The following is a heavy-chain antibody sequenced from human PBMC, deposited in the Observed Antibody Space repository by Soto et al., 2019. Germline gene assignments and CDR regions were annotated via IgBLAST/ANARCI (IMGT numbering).Heavy chain of an antibody. CDR2: INSDGSST. V-gene: IGHV3-74*01. CDR1: GVTFSSYW. J-gene: IGHJ4*02. CDR3: ARELMWRAESKFDY. Sequence: GGFLRLSCAASGVTFSSYWMHWVRQAPGKGLVWVSRINSDGSSTSYADSVKGRFTISRDNAKNTLYLQMNSLRAEDTAVYYCARELMWRAESKFDYWGQGTLVTVSS. D-gene: IGHD2-21*01.